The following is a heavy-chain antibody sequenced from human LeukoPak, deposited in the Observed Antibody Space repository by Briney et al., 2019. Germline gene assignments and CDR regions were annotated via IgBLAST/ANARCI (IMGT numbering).Heavy chain of an antibody. V-gene: IGHV4-4*02. Sequence: SGTLSLTCAVSGGSISSSNWWSWVRQPPGKGLEWIGEIYHSGSTNYNPSLKSRVTMSVHTSKNQFSLKLSSVTAADTAVYYCARDVDTYSSSLVGNWFDPWGQGTLVTVSS. CDR3: ARDVDTYSSSLVGNWFDP. J-gene: IGHJ5*02. CDR1: GGSISSSNW. CDR2: IYHSGST. D-gene: IGHD6-6*01.